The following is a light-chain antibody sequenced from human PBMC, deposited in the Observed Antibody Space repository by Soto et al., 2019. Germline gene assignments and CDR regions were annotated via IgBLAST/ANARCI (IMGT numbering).Light chain of an antibody. V-gene: IGKV3-15*01. CDR3: QQYKNWPPIT. J-gene: IGKJ5*01. CDR1: QNVSSN. Sequence: EIVMTQSPATLSVSPGERATLSCRASQNVSSNLAWYQQKPGQAPRLLIYGASTRASGIPARFSGSGSGTEFTLTISSLQSEDFAVYYCQQYKNWPPITFGQGTRLEIK. CDR2: GAS.